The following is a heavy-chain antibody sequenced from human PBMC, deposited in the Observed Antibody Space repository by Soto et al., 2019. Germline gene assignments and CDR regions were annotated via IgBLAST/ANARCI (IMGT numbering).Heavy chain of an antibody. CDR3: ARDREPVYVLPRRYYYYVMDV. V-gene: IGHV3-30-3*01. CDR1: GFTFSSYA. Sequence: GGSLRLSCAASGFTFSSYAMHWVRQAPGKGLEWVAVISYDGSNKYYADSVKGRFTISRDNSKNTLYLQMNSLRAEDTAVYYCARDREPVYVLPRRYYYYVMDVWGQGTTVPVSS. CDR2: ISYDGSNK. D-gene: IGHD2-8*01. J-gene: IGHJ6*02.